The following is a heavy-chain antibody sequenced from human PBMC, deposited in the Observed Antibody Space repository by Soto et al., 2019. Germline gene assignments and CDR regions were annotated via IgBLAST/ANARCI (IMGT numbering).Heavy chain of an antibody. CDR2: IIPIFGTA. D-gene: IGHD2-2*01. J-gene: IGHJ5*02. CDR1: GGTFSSYA. V-gene: IGHV1-69*01. Sequence: QVQLVQSGAEVKKPGSSVKVSCKASGGTFSSYAISWVRQAPGQGLEWMGGIIPIFGTANYAQKFQGRVTITADESTSTAYMELSSLRSEDTAVYYCARDRDIVVVPAAFSSWFDPWGQGTLVTVSS. CDR3: ARDRDIVVVPAAFSSWFDP.